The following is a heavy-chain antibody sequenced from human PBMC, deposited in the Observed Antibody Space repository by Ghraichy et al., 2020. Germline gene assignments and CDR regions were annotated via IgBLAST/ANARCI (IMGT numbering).Heavy chain of an antibody. V-gene: IGHV3-49*04. Sequence: GGSLRLSCRTSGFTFGDYAMTWVRQAPGKGLEWVGFIRSNYYGATTEYAASVKGRFSISKDDSKSIAYLQMDSLKIEDTAVYYCTRSLTLVGAKYYFDYWGQGTLVTVSS. J-gene: IGHJ4*02. CDR3: TRSLTLVGAKYYFDY. CDR1: GFTFGDYA. D-gene: IGHD1-26*01. CDR2: IRSNYYGATT.